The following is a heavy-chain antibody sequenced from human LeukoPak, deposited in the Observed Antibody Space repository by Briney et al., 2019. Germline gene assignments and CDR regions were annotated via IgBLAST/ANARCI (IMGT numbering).Heavy chain of an antibody. CDR3: ARGGDRGPYYFDY. V-gene: IGHV3-11*01. D-gene: IGHD7-27*01. CDR2: ISSGSSTT. J-gene: IGHJ4*02. CDR1: GFTFSDYY. Sequence: GGSLRLSCAASGFTFSDYYMTWIRQAPGKGLEWVSHISSGSSTTHYADSVKGRFTISRDNAKNLLYLQMNSLRAKDTAVYYCARGGDRGPYYFDYCGQGTLVTVSS.